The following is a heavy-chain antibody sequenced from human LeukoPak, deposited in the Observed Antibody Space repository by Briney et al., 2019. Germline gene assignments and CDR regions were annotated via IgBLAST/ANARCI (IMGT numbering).Heavy chain of an antibody. CDR1: EFTFSNYA. J-gene: IGHJ4*02. Sequence: GGSLRLSCAASEFTFSNYAMSWVRQAPGKGLEWVSGSTGTGYSTYYADSVKGRFTISRDNSKNTLYLQMNSLRAEDTAVYYCAKGARSHVLIFDYWGQGALVTVSS. V-gene: IGHV3-23*01. D-gene: IGHD3-9*01. CDR2: STGTGYST. CDR3: AKGARSHVLIFDY.